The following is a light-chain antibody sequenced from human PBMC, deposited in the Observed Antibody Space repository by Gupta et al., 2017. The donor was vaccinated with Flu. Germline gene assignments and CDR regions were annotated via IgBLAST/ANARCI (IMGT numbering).Light chain of an antibody. CDR2: GSN. Sequence: QSVLTQPPSVSAAPGQKVTIYCSGSSSNIGNNYVSWYQQLPGIAPKLLIYGSNKRPSGIPDRFSGSKSGTSATLGITGLQTGDEADYYCGTWDSSRSAVVFGGGTKLTVL. CDR3: GTWDSSRSAVV. V-gene: IGLV1-51*01. CDR1: SSNIGNNY. J-gene: IGLJ2*01.